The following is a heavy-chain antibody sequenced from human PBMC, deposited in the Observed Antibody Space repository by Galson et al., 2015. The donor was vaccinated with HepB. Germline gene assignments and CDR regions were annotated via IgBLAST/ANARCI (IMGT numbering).Heavy chain of an antibody. CDR3: ARDRSNGWFDP. CDR1: GGSFSGYY. V-gene: IGHV4-34*01. D-gene: IGHD4-11*01. CDR2: INHSGST. J-gene: IGHJ5*02. Sequence: ETLSLTCAVYGGSFSGYYWSWIRQPPGRGLEWIGEINHSGSTNYNPSLKSRVTISVDTSKNQFSLKLSSVTAADTAVYYCARDRSNGWFDPWGQGTLVTVSS.